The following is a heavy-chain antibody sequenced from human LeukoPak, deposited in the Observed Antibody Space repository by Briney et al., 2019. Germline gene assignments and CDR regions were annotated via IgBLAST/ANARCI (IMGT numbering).Heavy chain of an antibody. D-gene: IGHD3-22*01. CDR2: INQDGSEK. V-gene: IGHV3-7*03. CDR1: GFTFTTYW. J-gene: IGHJ4*02. CDR3: ARNFGGGDSSGPYY. Sequence: TGGSLRLSCAASGFTFTTYWMTWVRQAPGKGLEWVANINQDGSEKYFVDSVKGRFTISRDNAKNSLYLQMNSLRVEDTALYYCARNFGGGDSSGPYYWGQGTLVTVSS.